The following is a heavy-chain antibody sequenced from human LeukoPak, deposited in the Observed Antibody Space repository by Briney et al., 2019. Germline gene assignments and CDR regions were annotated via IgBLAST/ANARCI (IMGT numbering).Heavy chain of an antibody. CDR2: IFHSGST. Sequence: SGTLSLTCAVSSGSIFSSNWWSWVRQPPGKGLEWIGQIFHSGSTSYSPSLKSRVTISVDTSKNQFSLKLSSVTAADTAVYYCARVSVVVVPAAIGGLWFDPWGQGTLVTVSS. D-gene: IGHD2-2*01. J-gene: IGHJ5*02. CDR3: ARVSVVVVPAAIGGLWFDP. V-gene: IGHV4-4*02. CDR1: SGSIFSSNW.